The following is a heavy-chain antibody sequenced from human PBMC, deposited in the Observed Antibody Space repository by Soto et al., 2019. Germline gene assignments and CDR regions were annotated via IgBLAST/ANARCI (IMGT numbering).Heavy chain of an antibody. D-gene: IGHD6-19*01. CDR2: IIPIFGTA. V-gene: IGHV1-69*13. CDR1: GGTFSSYA. J-gene: IGHJ6*02. Sequence: ASVKVSCKASGGTFSSYAISWVQQAPGQGLEWMGGIIPIFGTANYAQKFQGRVTITADESTSTAYMELSSLRSEDTAVYYCASPFSSGHGNYYYYYGMDVWGQGTTVTVSS. CDR3: ASPFSSGHGNYYYYYGMDV.